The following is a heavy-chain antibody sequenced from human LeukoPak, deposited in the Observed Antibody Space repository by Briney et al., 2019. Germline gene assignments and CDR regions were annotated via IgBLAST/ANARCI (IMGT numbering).Heavy chain of an antibody. CDR3: ARDRNTGSSYENLFEY. J-gene: IGHJ4*02. D-gene: IGHD1-26*01. V-gene: IGHV3-23*01. CDR2: ISGSGGST. CDR1: GFTFSTYA. Sequence: GGSLRLSCAASGFTFSTYAMSWVRQAPGKGLEWVSGISGSGGSTSYADSVKGRFTISRDNAKNTLYLQMNSLRAEDTSVYYCARDRNTGSSYENLFEYWGQGSLVTVSS.